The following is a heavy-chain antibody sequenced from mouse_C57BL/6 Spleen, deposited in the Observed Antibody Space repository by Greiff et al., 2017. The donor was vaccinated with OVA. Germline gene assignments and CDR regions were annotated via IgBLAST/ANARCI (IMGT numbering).Heavy chain of an antibody. J-gene: IGHJ3*01. D-gene: IGHD1-1*01. CDR2: ISYDGSN. CDR3: ASQFYYGSSYTFAY. CDR1: GYSITSGYY. Sequence: EVQLQESGPGLVKPSQSLSLTCSVTGYSITSGYYWNWIRQFPGNKLEWMGYISYDGSNNYNPSLKNRISITRDTSKNQFFLKLNSVTTEDTATYYCASQFYYGSSYTFAYWGQGTLVTVSA. V-gene: IGHV3-6*01.